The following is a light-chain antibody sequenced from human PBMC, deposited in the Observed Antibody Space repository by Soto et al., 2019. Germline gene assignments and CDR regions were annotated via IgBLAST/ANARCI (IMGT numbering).Light chain of an antibody. CDR2: DAS. J-gene: IGKJ2*01. CDR3: QQYDNLPYT. CDR1: QDINNY. V-gene: IGKV1-33*01. Sequence: DIQMTQSPSSLSASVGDRVTITCQASQDINNYLNWYQQKPGKAPKLLIYDASNLETGVPSRFSGSGSGAYFTCTINSLQPEDIATYYCQQYDNLPYTFGQGTKLEIK.